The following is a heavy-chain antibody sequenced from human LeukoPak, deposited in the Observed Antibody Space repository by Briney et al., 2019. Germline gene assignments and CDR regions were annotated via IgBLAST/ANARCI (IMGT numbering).Heavy chain of an antibody. CDR3: ARAERTLNVFDI. V-gene: IGHV4-4*07. CDR1: DGSMKSYH. Sequence: AETLSLTCSVSDGSMKSYHWSWIRQPAGKGLEWIGRIYTSGSTDYNPSLMSRVTMSVDTSKNQFSLKLRSMTAADTAVYYCARAERTLNVFDIWGQGTLATVSS. CDR2: IYTSGST. D-gene: IGHD1-1*01. J-gene: IGHJ3*02.